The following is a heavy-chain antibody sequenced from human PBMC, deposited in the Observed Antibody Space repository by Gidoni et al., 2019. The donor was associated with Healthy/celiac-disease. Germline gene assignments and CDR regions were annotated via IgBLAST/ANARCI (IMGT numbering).Heavy chain of an antibody. CDR3: ARWEAATRGQIDY. CDR2: IYYSGST. CDR1: GGSISSGGYY. D-gene: IGHD2-15*01. J-gene: IGHJ4*02. V-gene: IGHV4-31*03. Sequence: QVQLQQSGPGLVKPSQTLSLTCTVSGGSISSGGYYWSWIRQHPGKGLEWIVYIYYSGSTYYNPSLKSRVTISVDTSKNQFSLKLSSVTAADTAVYYCARWEAATRGQIDYWGQGTLVTVSS.